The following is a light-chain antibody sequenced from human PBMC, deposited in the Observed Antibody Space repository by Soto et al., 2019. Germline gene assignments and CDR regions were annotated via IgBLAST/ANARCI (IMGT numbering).Light chain of an antibody. J-gene: IGKJ2*02. CDR2: AAS. Sequence: IQMTQSPSSLSASVGDRVTITCRASQSISSFLNWYQQKPGKAPKPLIYAASSLQSGVPARFSGSGSGIDFTLTISSLQPEDFATYYCQQSYSVPCTFGQGTKLEIK. CDR1: QSISSF. V-gene: IGKV1-39*01. CDR3: QQSYSVPCT.